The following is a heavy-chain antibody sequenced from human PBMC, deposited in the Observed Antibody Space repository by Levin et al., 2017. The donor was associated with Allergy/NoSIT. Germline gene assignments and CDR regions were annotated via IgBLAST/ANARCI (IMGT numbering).Heavy chain of an antibody. D-gene: IGHD3-10*01. V-gene: IGHV3-30*18. CDR2: ISYDGSNK. CDR1: GFTFSSYG. CDR3: ANGLGELFGY. Sequence: GESLKISCAASGFTFSSYGMHWVRQAPGKGLEWVAVISYDGSNKYYADSVKGRFTISRDNSKNTLYLQMNSLRAEDTAVYYCANGLGELFGYWGQGTLVTVSS. J-gene: IGHJ4*02.